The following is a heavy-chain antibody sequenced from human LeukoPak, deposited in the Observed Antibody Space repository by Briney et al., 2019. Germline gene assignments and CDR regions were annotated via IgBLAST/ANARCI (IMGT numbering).Heavy chain of an antibody. V-gene: IGHV3-73*01. J-gene: IGHJ5*02. Sequence: GGSLRLSCAASGLTFSGSAMHWVRQASGKGLEWVGRIRSKANSYATAYAASVKGRFTISRDDSKNTAYLQMNSLKTEDTAVYYCTRLSPGYCSGGSCYSFWFDPWGQGTLVTVSS. CDR1: GLTFSGSA. CDR3: TRLSPGYCSGGSCYSFWFDP. D-gene: IGHD2-15*01. CDR2: IRSKANSYAT.